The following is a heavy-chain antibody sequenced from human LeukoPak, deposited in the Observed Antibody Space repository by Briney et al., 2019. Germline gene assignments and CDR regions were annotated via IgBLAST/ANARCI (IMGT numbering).Heavy chain of an antibody. Sequence: GSLRLSCAASGFTFSIYSMNWVRQAPGKGLEWIGSIYYSGSTYYNPSLKSRVTISVDTSKNQFSLKLSSVTAADTAVYYCARDTTYYDSSGYYYVKFDYWGQGTLVTVSS. D-gene: IGHD3-22*01. J-gene: IGHJ4*02. V-gene: IGHV4-39*07. CDR3: ARDTTYYDSSGYYYVKFDY. CDR1: GFTFSIYS. CDR2: IYYSGST.